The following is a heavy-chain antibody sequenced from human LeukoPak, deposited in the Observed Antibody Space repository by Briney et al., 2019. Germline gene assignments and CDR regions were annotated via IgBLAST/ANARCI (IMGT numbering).Heavy chain of an antibody. D-gene: IGHD4-17*01. J-gene: IGHJ4*02. V-gene: IGHV1-18*01. CDR3: VRVGSAYGDPLEFDF. CDR1: GYSFDKFG. Sequence: ASVKVSCKASGYSFDKFGISWVRQAPGRGLEWMGCISGHNGNTDSAQKFQDRVTMTTDNSMTTAYLELGSLRSDDTAVYFCVRVGSAYGDPLEFDFWGQGTLVTVSS. CDR2: ISGHNGNT.